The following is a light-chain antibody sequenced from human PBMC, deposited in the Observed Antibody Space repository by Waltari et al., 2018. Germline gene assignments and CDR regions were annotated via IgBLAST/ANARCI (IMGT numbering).Light chain of an antibody. CDR1: NSVSKY. CDR3: QHYVRLPVT. J-gene: IGKJ1*01. CDR2: DAS. V-gene: IGKV3-20*01. Sequence: DIVLTQSPGTLSLSPGARATVSCRARNSVSKYLAWYRQKPGQAPRLLIYDASKRSTGIPDRFSGSGSGTDFSLTISRLDPEDFAVYYCQHYVRLPVTFGQGTKVEIK.